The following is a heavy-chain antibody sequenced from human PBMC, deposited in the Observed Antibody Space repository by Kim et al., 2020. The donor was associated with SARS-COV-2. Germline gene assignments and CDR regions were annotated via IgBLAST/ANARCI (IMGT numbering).Heavy chain of an antibody. D-gene: IGHD3-3*01. CDR2: ISGSGGST. CDR1: GFTFSSYA. J-gene: IGHJ4*02. Sequence: GGSLRLSCTASGFTFSSYAMSWVRQAPGKGLEWVSAISGSGGSTYYADSVKGRFTISRDNSKNTLYLQMNSLRAEDTAVYYCAKDSRTIFGVDYHFDYWGQGTLVTVSS. V-gene: IGHV3-23*01. CDR3: AKDSRTIFGVDYHFDY.